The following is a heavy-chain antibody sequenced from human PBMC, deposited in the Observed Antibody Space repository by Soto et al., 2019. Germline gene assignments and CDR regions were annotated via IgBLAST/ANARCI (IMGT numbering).Heavy chain of an antibody. CDR3: TRHAGDQYYDFWIGSDPHNWFDP. V-gene: IGHV1-18*04. Sequence: ASVKVSCKASGYTFTTYGLSWVRQGPGQGLEWMGWISTHNGNTNYTQKLQGRVTMTKDTSTSTAYMELRGLRSDDTAVYYCTRHAGDQYYDFWIGSDPHNWFDPWGQGTLVTVSS. J-gene: IGHJ5*02. CDR1: GYTFTTYG. CDR2: ISTHNGNT. D-gene: IGHD3-3*01.